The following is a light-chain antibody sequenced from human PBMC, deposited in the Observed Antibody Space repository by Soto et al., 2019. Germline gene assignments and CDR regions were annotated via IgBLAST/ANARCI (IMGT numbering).Light chain of an antibody. Sequence: DIVMTQSPDSLAVSLGERATINCKSSQSDLYSSDNKNYLLWYQQKPGQPPKKLIYWASTRESGVPDRFSGSGSGTDFTLTISSLQAEDVAVYYCQQYYSTPLTFGQGTKVEIK. J-gene: IGKJ1*01. CDR1: QSDLYSSDNKNY. V-gene: IGKV4-1*01. CDR2: WAS. CDR3: QQYYSTPLT.